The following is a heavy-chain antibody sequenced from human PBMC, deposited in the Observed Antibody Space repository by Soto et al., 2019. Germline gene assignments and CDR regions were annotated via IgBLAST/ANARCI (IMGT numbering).Heavy chain of an antibody. Sequence: DSVKVSCXASGYTFTGYYMHWVRQAPGQVLEWMGLINPNSGGTNYAQKFQGWVTMTRDTSISTAYMELSRLRSDDTAVYYCARGERQRVPNYYYYYGMDVWGQGTSVPVSS. CDR3: ARGERQRVPNYYYYYGMDV. V-gene: IGHV1-2*04. D-gene: IGHD6-6*01. J-gene: IGHJ6*02. CDR2: INPNSGGT. CDR1: GYTFTGYY.